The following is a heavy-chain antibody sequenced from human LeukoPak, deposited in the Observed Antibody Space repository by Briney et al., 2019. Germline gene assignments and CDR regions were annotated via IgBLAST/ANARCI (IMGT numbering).Heavy chain of an antibody. J-gene: IGHJ3*02. CDR3: ARGGTIFGVVPPLYDAFGI. V-gene: IGHV7-4-1*02. D-gene: IGHD3-3*01. CDR1: GYTFINYA. Sequence: ASVKVSCKASGYTFINYAMNWVRQAPGQGLEWMGWINTNTGNPTYAQGFTGRFVFSLDTSVSTAYLQISSLKAEDTAVYYCARGGTIFGVVPPLYDAFGIWGQGTMVTVSS. CDR2: INTNTGNP.